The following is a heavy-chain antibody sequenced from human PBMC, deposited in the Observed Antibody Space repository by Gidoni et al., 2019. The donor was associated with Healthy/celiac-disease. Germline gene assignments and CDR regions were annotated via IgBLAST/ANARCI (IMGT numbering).Heavy chain of an antibody. D-gene: IGHD6-25*01. V-gene: IGHV4-30-2*01. CDR2: IYHSGST. J-gene: IGHJ3*02. Sequence: QLQLQESGSGLVKPSQTLSLTCAVSGGSISSGGYSWSWIRQPPGKGLEWIGYIYHSGSTYYNPSLKRRVTISVDRSKNQFSLKLSSVTAADTAVYYCARGAATTPARTFDIWGQGTMVTVSS. CDR3: ARGAATTPARTFDI. CDR1: GGSISSGGYS.